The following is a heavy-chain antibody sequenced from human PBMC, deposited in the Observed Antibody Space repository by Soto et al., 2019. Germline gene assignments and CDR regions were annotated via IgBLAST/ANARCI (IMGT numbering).Heavy chain of an antibody. D-gene: IGHD6-6*01. CDR1: GGSISSYY. V-gene: IGHV4-59*01. Sequence: XETLSLTCTVSGGSISSYYWSWIRQPPGKGLEWIGYIYYSGSTNYNPSLKSRVTISVDTSKNQFSLKLSSVTAADTAVYYCARVRPGTYSSSSVFDSWGQGTLVTVSS. CDR3: ARVRPGTYSSSSVFDS. CDR2: IYYSGST. J-gene: IGHJ4*02.